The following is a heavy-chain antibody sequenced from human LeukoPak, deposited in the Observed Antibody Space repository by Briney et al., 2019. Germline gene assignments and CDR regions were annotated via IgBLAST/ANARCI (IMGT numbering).Heavy chain of an antibody. J-gene: IGHJ4*02. Sequence: GGSLRLSCAASGFTFSSYAMSWVRQAPGKGLEWVSGISGSGGSTYYADSVKGRFTISRDNSKNTLSLQMSSLRVEDTAVYYCARDLGGQGTFDYWGQGTLVSVSS. CDR1: GFTFSSYA. CDR2: ISGSGGST. CDR3: ARDLGGQGTFDY. V-gene: IGHV3-23*01. D-gene: IGHD3-10*01.